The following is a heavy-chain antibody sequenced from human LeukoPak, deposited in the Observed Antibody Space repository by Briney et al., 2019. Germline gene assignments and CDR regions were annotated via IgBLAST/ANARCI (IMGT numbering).Heavy chain of an antibody. CDR2: INPNSGGT. Sequence: ASVKVSCKASGYTFTGYYMHWVRQAPGQGLEWMGWINPNSGGTNYAQKFQGRVTMTRDTSISTAYMELRSLRSDDTAVYYCARVRIIAVAGRRADAFDIWGQGTMVTVSS. CDR3: ARVRIIAVAGRRADAFDI. D-gene: IGHD6-19*01. J-gene: IGHJ3*02. CDR1: GYTFTGYY. V-gene: IGHV1-2*02.